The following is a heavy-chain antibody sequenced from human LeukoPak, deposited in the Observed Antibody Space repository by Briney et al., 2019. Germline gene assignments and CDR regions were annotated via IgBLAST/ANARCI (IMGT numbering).Heavy chain of an antibody. D-gene: IGHD3-9*01. CDR2: IYSGGST. CDR3: ARARPTLRYFDWLSFDY. CDR1: GFTVSSNY. J-gene: IGHJ4*02. Sequence: PGGSLRLSCAASGFTVSSNYMSWVRQAPGKGLEWGSVIYSGGSTYYADSVKGRFTISRDNSKNTLYLQMNSLRAEDTAVYYCARARPTLRYFDWLSFDYWGQGTLVTVSS. V-gene: IGHV3-53*01.